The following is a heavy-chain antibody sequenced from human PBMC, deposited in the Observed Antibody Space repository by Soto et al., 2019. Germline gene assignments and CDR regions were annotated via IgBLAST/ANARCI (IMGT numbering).Heavy chain of an antibody. CDR1: GFTFSSYG. Sequence: QVQLVESGGSVVQPGTSLRLSCAASGFTFSSYGIHWVRQAPGKGLEWVALISHDGSRKEYAESQKGRFTISRDNSKNTVCLQMNSLRFEDTAVYCCAKDFSRGPSVLRGFDLWGQGTVVTVSS. V-gene: IGHV3-30*18. CDR3: AKDFSRGPSVLRGFDL. CDR2: ISHDGSRK. J-gene: IGHJ3*01. D-gene: IGHD3-3*01.